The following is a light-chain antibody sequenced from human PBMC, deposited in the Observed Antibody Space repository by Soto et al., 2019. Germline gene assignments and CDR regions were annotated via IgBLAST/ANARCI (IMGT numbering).Light chain of an antibody. J-gene: IGLJ1*01. CDR2: GVS. V-gene: IGLV2-14*01. Sequence: QSVLTQPVSVSGSPGQSITISCTGTSSDVGGYNYVSWYQQHPGKAPKLMIYGVSNRPSGVSNRFSGSKSGNTASLTISGLQAEDEADYSCSSYTSSSTPYYVFGTGTKVTVL. CDR3: SSYTSSSTPYYV. CDR1: SSDVGGYNY.